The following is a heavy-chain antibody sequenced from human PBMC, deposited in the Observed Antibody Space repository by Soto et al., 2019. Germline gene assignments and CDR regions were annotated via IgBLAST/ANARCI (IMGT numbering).Heavy chain of an antibody. CDR3: ARDRGSQALTNYVFWFDP. D-gene: IGHD3-10*02. Sequence: PSETLSLAGTVSGVCISRGDDYWSWILQTPGKGLEWIGYIYNSGSAYYNPSLVSRFTISLDKSNNQISLKLRSVTAADTAVYYCARDRGSQALTNYVFWFDPWGQGTLVTVSS. J-gene: IGHJ5*02. CDR2: IYNSGSA. CDR1: GVCISRGDDY. V-gene: IGHV4-30-4*01.